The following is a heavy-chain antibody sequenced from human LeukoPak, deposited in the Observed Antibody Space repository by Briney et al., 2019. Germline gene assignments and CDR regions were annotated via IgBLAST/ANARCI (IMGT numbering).Heavy chain of an antibody. CDR2: INHSGST. D-gene: IGHD4-23*01. Sequence: PETLSLTCTVSGGSISSYYWSWIRQPPGKGLEWIGEINHSGSTNYNPTLKSRVSISVDTSKNQFSLRLSSVTAADTAVYYCARAMTTVVNSDAFDIWGQGTMVTVSS. CDR1: GGSISSYY. CDR3: ARAMTTVVNSDAFDI. J-gene: IGHJ3*02. V-gene: IGHV4-34*01.